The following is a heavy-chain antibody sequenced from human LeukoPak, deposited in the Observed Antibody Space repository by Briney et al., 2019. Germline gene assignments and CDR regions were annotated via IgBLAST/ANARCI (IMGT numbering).Heavy chain of an antibody. Sequence: PSETLSLTCVVSGGPINNYWSWIRQPPGKGLKWIAYIYSNGNTNYNPSFKSRVTVSVDTSKNQLSLRLTSVAAADTAIYYCARQPSATAAFDIWGQGTMVIVSS. V-gene: IGHV4-59*08. CDR3: ARQPSATAAFDI. CDR1: GGPINNY. CDR2: IYSNGNT. J-gene: IGHJ3*02. D-gene: IGHD5-18*01.